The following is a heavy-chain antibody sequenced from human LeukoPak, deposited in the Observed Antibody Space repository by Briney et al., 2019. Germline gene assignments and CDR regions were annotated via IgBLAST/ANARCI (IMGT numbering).Heavy chain of an antibody. J-gene: IGHJ4*02. CDR2: IKQDGSEK. CDR1: GFTFSSYW. Sequence: GGSLRLSCAASGFTFSSYWMSWVRQAPGKGLEWVANIKQDGSEKYYVDSVKGRFAISRDNAKNSLYLQMNSLRAEDTAVYYCARDPLGGSGSYPNYWGQGTLVTVSS. D-gene: IGHD3-10*01. V-gene: IGHV3-7*01. CDR3: ARDPLGGSGSYPNY.